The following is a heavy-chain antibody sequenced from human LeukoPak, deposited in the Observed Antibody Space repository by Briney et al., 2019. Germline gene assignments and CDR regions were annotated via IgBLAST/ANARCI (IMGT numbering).Heavy chain of an antibody. J-gene: IGHJ5*02. CDR1: GDSISSYY. CDR2: IHYSGST. CDR3: ARAVQWWGWLDP. V-gene: IGHV4-59*01. Sequence: PSETLSLTCTVSGDSISSYYWSWIRQPPGKGLEWIGYIHYSGSTNYNPSLKSRVTISVDTSKNQFSLKLSSVTAADTAVYYCARAVQWWGWLDPWGQGTLVTVSS. D-gene: IGHD2-15*01.